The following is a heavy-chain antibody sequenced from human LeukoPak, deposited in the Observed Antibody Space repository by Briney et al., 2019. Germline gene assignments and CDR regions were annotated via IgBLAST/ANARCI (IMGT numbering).Heavy chain of an antibody. Sequence: GGSLRLSCAASGFTFSSYSMNWVRQAPGKGLEWVSSISSSSSYIYYADSVKGRVTISRDNAKNSLYLQMNSLRAEDTAVYYCARGRVPYYYDSSGYFNWFDPWGQGTLVTVSS. CDR1: GFTFSSYS. J-gene: IGHJ5*02. CDR2: ISSSSSYI. D-gene: IGHD3-22*01. V-gene: IGHV3-21*01. CDR3: ARGRVPYYYDSSGYFNWFDP.